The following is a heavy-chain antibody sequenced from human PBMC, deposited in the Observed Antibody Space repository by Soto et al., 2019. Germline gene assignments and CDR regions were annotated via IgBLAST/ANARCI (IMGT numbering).Heavy chain of an antibody. Sequence: SETLSLTCTVSGGSISSSSYYWGWIRQPPGKGLEWIGSIYYSGSTYYNPSLKSRVTISVDTSKNQFSLKLSSVTAADTAVYYCARQYCTNGVCLMGPSYFDYWGQGTLVTVSS. CDR2: IYYSGST. J-gene: IGHJ4*02. CDR1: GGSISSSSYY. V-gene: IGHV4-39*01. CDR3: ARQYCTNGVCLMGPSYFDY. D-gene: IGHD2-8*01.